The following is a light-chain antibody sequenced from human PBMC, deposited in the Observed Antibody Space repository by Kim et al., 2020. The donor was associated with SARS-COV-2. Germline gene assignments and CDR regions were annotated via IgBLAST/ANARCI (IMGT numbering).Light chain of an antibody. V-gene: IGKV1-39*01. Sequence: DIQMTQSPSSLSASVGDRVTITCRASQRVTAYLHWYQQKPGKAPKLLIYADSTLQSGVPSRFSGSGSGTHFTLTISGLQPEDCATYYCQQSYTTPITFGQGKRLEIK. J-gene: IGKJ5*01. CDR3: QQSYTTPIT. CDR2: ADS. CDR1: QRVTAY.